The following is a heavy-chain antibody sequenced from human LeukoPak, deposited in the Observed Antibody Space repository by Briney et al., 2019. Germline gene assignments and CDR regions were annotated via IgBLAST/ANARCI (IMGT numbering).Heavy chain of an antibody. J-gene: IGHJ4*02. Sequence: PGGSLRLSCAASGFTFDDYTMHWVRQAPGKGLEWVSLISWDGGSTYYADSVKGRFTISRDNSKNSLYLQMNSLRTEDTALYYCAKGEASSSWHSNPDYWGQGTLVTVSS. V-gene: IGHV3-43*01. CDR1: GFTFDDYT. CDR2: ISWDGGST. CDR3: AKGEASSSWHSNPDY. D-gene: IGHD6-13*01.